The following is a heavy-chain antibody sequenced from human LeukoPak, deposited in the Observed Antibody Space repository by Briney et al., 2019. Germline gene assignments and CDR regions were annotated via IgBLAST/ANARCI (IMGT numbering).Heavy chain of an antibody. J-gene: IGHJ6*02. Sequence: PGGSLRLSCAASGFTVTTNYMSWVRQAPGKGLEWVSVIYSGGSTNYSDAVKGRFTISRDNSKNTLSLQMNWLRAEDTAVYYCARASRYCSTTSCYYYYFGMDVWGQGTTVTVSS. CDR3: ARASRYCSTTSCYYYYFGMDV. CDR1: GFTVTTNY. CDR2: IYSGGST. D-gene: IGHD2-2*01. V-gene: IGHV3-53*01.